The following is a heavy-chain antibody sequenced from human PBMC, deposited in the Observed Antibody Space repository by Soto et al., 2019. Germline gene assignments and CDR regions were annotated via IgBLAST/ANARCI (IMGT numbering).Heavy chain of an antibody. CDR3: ARGLFSYGPFDY. CDR1: GGSVSISSYY. CDR2: IYSTGST. V-gene: IGHV4-39*01. Sequence: QLQLQESGPGLVKPSETLSLTCTVSGGSVSISSYYWGWIRQPPGKGLEWIGSIYSTGSTYYNPSLKRRVTISVDTSKNQFSLKLSSFLAADTAVYYCARGLFSYGPFDYWVQGTLVTVSS. D-gene: IGHD5-18*01. J-gene: IGHJ4*02.